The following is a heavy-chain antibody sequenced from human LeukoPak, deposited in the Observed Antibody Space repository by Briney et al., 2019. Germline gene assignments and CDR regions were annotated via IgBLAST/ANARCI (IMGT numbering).Heavy chain of an antibody. CDR2: ISDSGGAT. J-gene: IGHJ5*02. Sequence: GGSLRLSCAASGFTFGTFAMSWVRQAPGKGLEWVSTISDSGGATHVADSVKGRFIISRDNYKNTLYLQMNSLTTEDTAVYYCASNPGRGDWFDPWGQGTLVIVSS. CDR3: ASNPGRGDWFDP. V-gene: IGHV3-23*01. CDR1: GFTFGTFA. D-gene: IGHD3-10*01.